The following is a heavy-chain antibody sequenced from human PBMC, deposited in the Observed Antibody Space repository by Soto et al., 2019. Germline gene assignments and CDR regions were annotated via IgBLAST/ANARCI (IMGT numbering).Heavy chain of an antibody. D-gene: IGHD2-2*01. CDR3: ARVVVLAAWGAYYYYYGMDV. V-gene: IGHV1-46*01. Sequence: QVQLVQSGAEVKKPGASVKVSCKASGYTFTSYYMHWVRQAPGQGLEWMGIINPSGGSTSYAQKFQGRVTMTRDTSTSTVYMELSSLRSEDTAVYYCARVVVLAAWGAYYYYYGMDVWGQGTTVTVSS. CDR2: INPSGGST. J-gene: IGHJ6*02. CDR1: GYTFTSYY.